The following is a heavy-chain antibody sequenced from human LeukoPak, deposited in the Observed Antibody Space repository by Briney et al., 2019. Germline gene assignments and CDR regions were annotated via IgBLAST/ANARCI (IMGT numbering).Heavy chain of an antibody. D-gene: IGHD5-24*01. V-gene: IGHV3-23*01. CDR2: ISGSGGST. CDR1: GFTFSSYA. CDR3: AKDQWLQPRYYFDY. J-gene: IGHJ4*02. Sequence: GGSLRLSCAASGFTFSSYAMSWVRQAPGKGLEWVSAISGSGGSTYYADSVKGRFTISRDNSKNTVYLEVISLTDEDTAVYYCAKDQWLQPRYYFDYWGQGTLVTVSS.